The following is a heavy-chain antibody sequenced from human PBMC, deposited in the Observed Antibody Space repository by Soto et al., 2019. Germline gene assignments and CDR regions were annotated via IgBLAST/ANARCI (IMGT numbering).Heavy chain of an antibody. CDR3: AKGSFGFDY. CDR2: IGGSDGTT. J-gene: IGHJ4*02. V-gene: IGHV3-23*01. D-gene: IGHD3-10*01. Sequence: GGSLRLSCAASGFTFSSYVMGWVRQAPGKGLEWVSAIGGSDGTTYYADSAKGRFTTSRDNSKNTLYLQMNSLRAEDTAIYYCAKGSFGFDYWGQGTLVTVSS. CDR1: GFTFSSYV.